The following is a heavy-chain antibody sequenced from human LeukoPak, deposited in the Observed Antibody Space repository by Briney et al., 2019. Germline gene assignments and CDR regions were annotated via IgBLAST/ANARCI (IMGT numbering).Heavy chain of an antibody. V-gene: IGHV4-59*01. CDR3: ARGPGSSSWTYYFDY. CDR1: GGCISSYY. CDR2: IYYSGST. J-gene: IGHJ4*02. Sequence: PSETLSLTCTVSGGCISSYYWSWIRQPPGKGLERIRYIYYSGSTNYNPSLKSRVTISVDTSKNQFSLKLSSVTAADTAVYYCARGPGSSSWTYYFDYWGQGTLVTVSS. D-gene: IGHD6-13*01.